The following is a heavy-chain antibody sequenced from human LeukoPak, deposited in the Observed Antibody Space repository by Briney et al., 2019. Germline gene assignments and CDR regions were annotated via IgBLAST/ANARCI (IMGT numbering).Heavy chain of an antibody. CDR2: IWYDGSNK. V-gene: IGHV3-33*01. CDR1: GFTFRNYG. Sequence: QPGRSLRLSCAASGFTFRNYGMHWVRQAPGKGLEWVAVIWYDGSNKYYADSVKGRFTISRDNSKNTLYLQMNSLRAEDTAVYYCAREPDFWSGLDYWGQGTLVTVSS. CDR3: AREPDFWSGLDY. J-gene: IGHJ4*02. D-gene: IGHD3-3*01.